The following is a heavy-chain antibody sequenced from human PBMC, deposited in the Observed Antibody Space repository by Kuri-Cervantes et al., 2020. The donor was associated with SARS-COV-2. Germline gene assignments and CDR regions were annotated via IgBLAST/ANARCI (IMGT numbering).Heavy chain of an antibody. D-gene: IGHD2-2*01. Sequence: GSLRLSCTVSGGSIRSYYWSWIRQPPGKGLEWIGYIDYSGSTNYNPSLKSRVTISVDTSKNQFSLKLSSVTAADTAVYYCARGDIVVVPAAKTPYYYYYMDVWGKGTTVTVSS. J-gene: IGHJ6*03. V-gene: IGHV4-59*12. CDR3: ARGDIVVVPAAKTPYYYYYMDV. CDR2: IDYSGST. CDR1: GGSIRSYY.